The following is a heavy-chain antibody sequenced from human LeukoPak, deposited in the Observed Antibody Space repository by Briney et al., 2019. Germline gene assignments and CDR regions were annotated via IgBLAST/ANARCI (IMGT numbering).Heavy chain of an antibody. D-gene: IGHD6-13*01. V-gene: IGHV4-4*07. CDR2: IYTSGST. CDR1: GGSISNFY. J-gene: IGHJ4*02. CDR3: ARDVVAAAGTWDY. Sequence: SETLSLTCTVSGGSISNFYWSWVRQPAGKGLEWIGRIYTSGSTNYNPSLKSRVTMSVDTSKNQFSLKLSSVSAADTAVYYCARDVVAAAGTWDYWGQGTLVTVSS.